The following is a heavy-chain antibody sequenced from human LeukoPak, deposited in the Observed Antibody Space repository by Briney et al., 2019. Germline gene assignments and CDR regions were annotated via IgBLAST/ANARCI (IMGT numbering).Heavy chain of an antibody. CDR3: ARLGYYGSGSYRNWFDP. J-gene: IGHJ5*02. CDR2: ISSGSTTI. D-gene: IGHD3-10*01. V-gene: IGHV3-48*04. CDR1: GFTFSSYN. Sequence: GGSLRLSCAASGFTFSSYNMNWVRQGPGKGLEWVSYISSGSTTIYYADSVQGRFTISRDNAKNSLYLQMNSLRAEDTAVYYCARLGYYGSGSYRNWFDPWGQGTLVTVSS.